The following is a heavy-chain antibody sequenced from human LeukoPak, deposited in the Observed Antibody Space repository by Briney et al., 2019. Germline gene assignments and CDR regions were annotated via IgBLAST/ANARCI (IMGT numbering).Heavy chain of an antibody. CDR1: RFSFSSFD. V-gene: IGHV3-23*01. CDR3: AKEETPGIKMADPFDY. CDR2: ITGNGGAT. D-gene: IGHD6-19*01. Sequence: GGSLRLSCAASRFSFSSFDMSWVRQAPGKGLEWVSAITGNGGATYYADSVKGRFTISRDNSKNMMYLQMNSLRAEDTAVYYCAKEETPGIKMADPFDYWGQGTLVTVSS. J-gene: IGHJ4*02.